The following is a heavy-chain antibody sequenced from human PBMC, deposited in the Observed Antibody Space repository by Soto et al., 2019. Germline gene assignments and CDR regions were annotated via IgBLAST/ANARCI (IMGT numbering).Heavy chain of an antibody. CDR3: AKDISGGVIVPYYYGMDV. CDR1: GFTFDYYG. D-gene: IGHD3-16*02. J-gene: IGHJ6*02. V-gene: IGHV3-43D*04. Sequence: GGSLRLSCAASGFTFDYYGMHGVRQAPGKGLEWVSLISWDGGSTYYADSVKGRFTISRDNSKNSLYLQMNSLRAEDTALYYCAKDISGGVIVPYYYGMDVWGQGTTVTVS. CDR2: ISWDGGST.